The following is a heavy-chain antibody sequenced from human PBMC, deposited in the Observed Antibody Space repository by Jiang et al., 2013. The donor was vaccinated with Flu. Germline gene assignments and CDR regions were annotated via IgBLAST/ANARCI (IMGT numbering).Heavy chain of an antibody. Sequence: SSYYWRLDPAGPRERDVEWIVGGVSLTVSLSLGAPITTPPSKSRVSISVDTSKNQFSLNLNSVTAADTAVYYCARHLSYSFDSWGQGTLVTVSS. CDR2: SLTVSLSLGAP. V-gene: IGHV4-59*08. J-gene: IGHJ4*02. D-gene: IGHD3-16*02. CDR3: ARHLSYSFDS. CDR1: SSYY.